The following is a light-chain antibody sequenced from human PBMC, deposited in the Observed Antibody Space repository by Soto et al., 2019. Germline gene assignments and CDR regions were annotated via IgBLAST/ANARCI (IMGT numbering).Light chain of an antibody. V-gene: IGKV1-16*02. CDR1: QGISTY. Sequence: DIQMTQYPSSLSASVGDRVTITCRASQGISTYLAWFQQRPGKAPKSLIYAASNLQSGVPSKFSGSASGTDFTLTISSLQPEDFATYFCQQYYSYPLTFGGGTKVEI. CDR3: QQYYSYPLT. J-gene: IGKJ4*01. CDR2: AAS.